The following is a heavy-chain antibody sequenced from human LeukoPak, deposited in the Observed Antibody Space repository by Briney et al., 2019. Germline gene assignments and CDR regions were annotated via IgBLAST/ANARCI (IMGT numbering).Heavy chain of an antibody. CDR1: GFTFSSYA. CDR3: AKAVGSDGFYYFDY. D-gene: IGHD3-16*02. CDR2: IFGSGGST. Sequence: GGSLRLSCAASGFTFSSYAMGWVRQAPGKGLEWVSSIFGSGGSTKYAVSVRGRFTISRDNSKNTLYLQMNSLRVEDTAVYYCAKAVGSDGFYYFDYWGQGTLATVSS. V-gene: IGHV3-23*01. J-gene: IGHJ4*02.